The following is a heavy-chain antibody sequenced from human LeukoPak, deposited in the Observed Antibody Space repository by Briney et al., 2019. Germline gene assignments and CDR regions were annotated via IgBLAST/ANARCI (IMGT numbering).Heavy chain of an antibody. CDR1: GYSFTNYD. CDR3: ARAGRSSSFFNYHYYYMDV. Sequence: ASVKVSCKAFGYSFTNYDINWVRQATGQGLEWMGWMNPNSGNTGYAQKFQGRGTMTRNTSISTAYMELSSLRSEDSAVYYCARAGRSSSFFNYHYYYMDVWGKGTTVTVSS. D-gene: IGHD6-6*01. V-gene: IGHV1-8*01. J-gene: IGHJ6*03. CDR2: MNPNSGNT.